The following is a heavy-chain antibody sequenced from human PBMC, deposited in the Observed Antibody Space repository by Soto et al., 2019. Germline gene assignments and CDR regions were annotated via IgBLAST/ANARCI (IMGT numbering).Heavy chain of an antibody. J-gene: IGHJ3*02. D-gene: IGHD2-21*02. CDR2: ISYDGSNK. CDR1: GFTFSSYG. Sequence: QVQLVESGGGVVQPGRSLRLSCAASGFTFSSYGMHWVRQAPGKGLEWVAVISYDGSNKYCADSVKGRFTISRDNSKNTLYLQMNRLRAEDTAVYYCEKAMVVVTAISGGGGFDKWGQGTLVTVSS. V-gene: IGHV3-30*18. CDR3: EKAMVVVTAISGGGGFDK.